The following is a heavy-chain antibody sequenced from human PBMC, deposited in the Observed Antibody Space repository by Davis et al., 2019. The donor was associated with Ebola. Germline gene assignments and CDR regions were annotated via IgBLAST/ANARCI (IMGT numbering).Heavy chain of an antibody. D-gene: IGHD2-2*01. CDR1: GYTFVSHY. CDR3: ARASHHDRDY. J-gene: IGHJ4*02. Sequence: ASVKVSCKASGYTFVSHYMHWVRQAPGQGLEWMGRINPSGDDTIYAQKFQGRVTMFSDTSTSTAYMELSSLRSEDTAVYYCARASHHDRDYWGQGTLVTVSS. V-gene: IGHV1-46*01. CDR2: INPSGDDT.